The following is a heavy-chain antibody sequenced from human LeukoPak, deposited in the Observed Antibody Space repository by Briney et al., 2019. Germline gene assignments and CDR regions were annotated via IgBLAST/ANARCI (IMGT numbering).Heavy chain of an antibody. D-gene: IGHD2-15*01. CDR2: IDPSDSYT. J-gene: IGHJ4*02. Sequence: GESLKISCKGSGYSFTSYWISWVRQMPGKGLEWMGRIDPSDSYTNYSPSFQGHVTISADKSISTAYLQWSSLKASDTAMYCCAAFRYCSGGSCYHADNWGQGTLVTVSS. CDR1: GYSFTSYW. V-gene: IGHV5-10-1*01. CDR3: AAFRYCSGGSCYHADN.